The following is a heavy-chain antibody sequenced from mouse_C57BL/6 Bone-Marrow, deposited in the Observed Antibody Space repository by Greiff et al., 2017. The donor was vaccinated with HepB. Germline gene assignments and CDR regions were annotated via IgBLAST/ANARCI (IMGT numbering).Heavy chain of an antibody. CDR1: GYSITSGYY. CDR2: ISYDGSN. CDR3: ARHGGSSPYYFDY. Sequence: EVKLQESGPGLVKPSQSLSLTCSVTGYSITSGYYWNWIRQFPGNKLEWMGYISYDGSNNYNPSLKNRISITRDTSKNQFFLKLNSVTTEDTATYNCARHGGSSPYYFDYWGQGTTLTVSS. D-gene: IGHD1-1*01. V-gene: IGHV3-6*01. J-gene: IGHJ2*01.